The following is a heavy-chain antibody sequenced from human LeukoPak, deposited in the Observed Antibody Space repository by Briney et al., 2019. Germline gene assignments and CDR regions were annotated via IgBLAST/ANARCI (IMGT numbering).Heavy chain of an antibody. CDR2: IYYSGST. CDR3: ARALDYSSPARFGYFDL. V-gene: IGHV4-39*07. D-gene: IGHD2-21*01. CDR1: GGSISSSSYY. J-gene: IGHJ2*01. Sequence: PSETLSLTCTVSGGSISSSSYYWGWIRQPPGKGLEWIGSIYYSGSTYYNPSLKSRVTISVDTSKNQFSLKLSSVTAADTAVYYCARALDYSSPARFGYFDLWGRGTLVTVSS.